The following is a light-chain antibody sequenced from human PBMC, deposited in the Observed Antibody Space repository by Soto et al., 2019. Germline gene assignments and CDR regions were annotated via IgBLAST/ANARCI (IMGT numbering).Light chain of an antibody. J-gene: IGLJ1*01. CDR3: RSYTGTGFYV. CDR1: SSDVGGYNY. Sequence: QSALTQPASVSGSPGQSITISCTGTSSDVGGYNYVSWYQQHPGKAPKLMIYEVSNRPSGVSNRFSGSKSGNTASLTISGPQAEDEADYTRRSYTGTGFYVCEPGTKPT. V-gene: IGLV2-14*01. CDR2: EVS.